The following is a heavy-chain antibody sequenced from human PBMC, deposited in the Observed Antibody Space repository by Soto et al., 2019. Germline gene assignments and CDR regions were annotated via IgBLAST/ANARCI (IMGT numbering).Heavy chain of an antibody. CDR3: AKGGDSSGYYEVDY. CDR1: GFTFSSYA. J-gene: IGHJ4*02. D-gene: IGHD3-22*01. Sequence: PGGSLRLSCAASGFTFSSYAMSWVRQAPGKGLQWVSVISGSGGSTYYADSVKGRFTISRDNSKNTLYLQMNSLRADDTAVYYCAKGGDSSGYYEVDYWGQRTLVTVSS. V-gene: IGHV3-23*01. CDR2: ISGSGGST.